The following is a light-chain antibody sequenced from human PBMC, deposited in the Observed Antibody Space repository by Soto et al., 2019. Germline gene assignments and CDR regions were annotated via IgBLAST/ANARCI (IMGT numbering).Light chain of an antibody. CDR2: EVS. Sequence: QSALTQPPSASGSPGQSVTISCTGTSSDIGAYIYVSWYQQHPGKAPKLMISEVSRRPSGVPERFSGSKSGNTASLTVSGLQAEDEADYYCTSYATGDTFPFGGGTNLTVL. CDR1: SSDIGAYIY. J-gene: IGLJ2*01. CDR3: TSYATGDTFP. V-gene: IGLV2-8*01.